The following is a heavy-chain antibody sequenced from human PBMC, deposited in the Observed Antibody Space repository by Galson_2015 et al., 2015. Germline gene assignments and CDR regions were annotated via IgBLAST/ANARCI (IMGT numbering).Heavy chain of an antibody. J-gene: IGHJ6*02. CDR2: IWYDGSNK. Sequence: SLRLSCAASGFTFSSYGMHWVRQAPGKGLEWVAVIWYDGSNKYYADSVKGRFTISRDNSKNALYLQMNSLRAEDTAVYYCARGWPYDRRDYYGMGVWGQGTTVTVSS. V-gene: IGHV3-33*01. CDR1: GFTFSSYG. CDR3: ARGWPYDRRDYYGMGV. D-gene: IGHD3-16*01.